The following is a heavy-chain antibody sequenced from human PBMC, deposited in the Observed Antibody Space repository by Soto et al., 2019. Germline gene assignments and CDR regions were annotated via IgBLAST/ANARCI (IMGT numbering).Heavy chain of an antibody. Sequence: ASVKVCCKASGYTFSNFGSSWVRQAPGQGLEWMGWISAYNGNTNYAQKLQGRVTMTTDTSTSTAYMELRSLRSDDTAVYYCARGVGSGSYYNQYNWFDPWGQGTLVTVSS. J-gene: IGHJ5*02. V-gene: IGHV1-18*01. D-gene: IGHD3-10*01. CDR3: ARGVGSGSYYNQYNWFDP. CDR2: ISAYNGNT. CDR1: GYTFSNFG.